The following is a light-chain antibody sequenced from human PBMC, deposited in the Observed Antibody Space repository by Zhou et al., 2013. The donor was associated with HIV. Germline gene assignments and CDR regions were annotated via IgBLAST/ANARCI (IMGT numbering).Light chain of an antibody. CDR3: QQLNTYPPA. CDR1: QGISSY. Sequence: DIQLTQSPSFLSASVGDRVTLTCRASQGISSYLAWYQQKPGKAPKLLIYAASTLQSGVPSRFSGSRSGTEFTLTINSLQPEDFATYYCQQLNTYPPAFG. V-gene: IGKV1-9*01. J-gene: IGKJ1*01. CDR2: AAS.